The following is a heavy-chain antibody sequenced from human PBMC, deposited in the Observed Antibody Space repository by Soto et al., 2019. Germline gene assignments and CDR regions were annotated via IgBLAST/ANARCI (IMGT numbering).Heavy chain of an antibody. CDR1: GYSFSNFW. Sequence: GESLKISCQASGYSFSNFWIAWVRQMPGEGLEWLGIIYPDDSDTRYSPSFLGQVTISADKSIKTTYLQWSSLKASDTATYFCASSALVTSTMNYFDLWGQGTLVTVPQ. D-gene: IGHD1-26*01. CDR3: ASSALVTSTMNYFDL. V-gene: IGHV5-51*01. CDR2: IYPDDSDT. J-gene: IGHJ4*02.